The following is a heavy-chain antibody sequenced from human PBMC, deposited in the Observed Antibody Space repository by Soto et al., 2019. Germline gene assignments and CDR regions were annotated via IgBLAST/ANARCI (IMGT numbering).Heavy chain of an antibody. CDR2: ISGSGGRT. CDR1: GFTFSSYA. J-gene: IGHJ4*02. CDR3: AKDPYLEWLLSYYFDY. V-gene: IGHV3-23*01. D-gene: IGHD3-3*01. Sequence: GGYLRLSCAASGFTFSSYAMSWVRQAPGKGLEWVSAISGSGGRTYYADSVKGRFTISRDNSKNTLYLQMNSLRAEDTAVYYCAKDPYLEWLLSYYFDYWGQGTLVTVSS.